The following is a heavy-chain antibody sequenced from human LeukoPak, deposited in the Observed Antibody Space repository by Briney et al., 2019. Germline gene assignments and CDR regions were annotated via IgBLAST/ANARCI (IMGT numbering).Heavy chain of an antibody. Sequence: GGSLRLSCAASGFTFSSYAMSWVRQAPGKGLEWVSAISGSGGSTYYADSVKGRFTISRDNSKNTLYLQMNSLRAEDTAVYYCARDLTDHGGFDYWGQGTLVTVSS. CDR3: ARDLTDHGGFDY. CDR1: GFTFSSYA. D-gene: IGHD1-14*01. V-gene: IGHV3-23*01. CDR2: ISGSGGST. J-gene: IGHJ4*02.